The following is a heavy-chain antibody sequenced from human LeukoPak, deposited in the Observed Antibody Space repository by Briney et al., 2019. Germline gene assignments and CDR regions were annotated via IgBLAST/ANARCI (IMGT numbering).Heavy chain of an antibody. CDR3: ARGPDAFDI. Sequence: GGSLRLSCAASGFTFSSYEMNWVRQAPGKGLEWVSYISSSASTVYYADSVKGRFTISRDNAKDSLYLQMNSLRAEDTAVYYCARGPDAFDIWGKGTIVTVSS. J-gene: IGHJ3*02. V-gene: IGHV3-48*03. CDR2: ISSSASTV. CDR1: GFTFSSYE.